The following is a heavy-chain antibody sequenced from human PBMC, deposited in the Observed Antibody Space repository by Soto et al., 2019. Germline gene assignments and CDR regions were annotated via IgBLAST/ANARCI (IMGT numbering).Heavy chain of an antibody. D-gene: IGHD2-2*01. Sequence: QVQLQESGPGLVKPSQTLSLTCTVSGGSISSGDYYWSWIRQPPGKGLEWIGDIYNSGSTYYNPYLKGPVLSQVDTATYQFSLQLRAVTAADTAVYYFASARGCSSTSCYVGAAYYYYYGMDVWGRGTTVTVSS. CDR3: ASARGCSSTSCYVGAAYYYYYGMDV. V-gene: IGHV4-30-4*01. CDR2: IYNSGST. J-gene: IGHJ6*02. CDR1: GGSISSGDYY.